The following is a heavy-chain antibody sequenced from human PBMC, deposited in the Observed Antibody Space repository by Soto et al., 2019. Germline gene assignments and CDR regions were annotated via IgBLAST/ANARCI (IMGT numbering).Heavy chain of an antibody. CDR2: IYYSGST. J-gene: IGHJ4*02. CDR3: ARDKGGDYIDY. CDR1: GGSISSYY. V-gene: IGHV4-59*01. Sequence: SETLSLTCSVSGGSISSYYWSWIRQPPGKGLEWIGYIYYSGSTNYNPSLKSRVTISVDTSKNQFSLKLSSVTAADTAVYYCARDKGGDYIDYWGQGTLVTVSS. D-gene: IGHD4-17*01.